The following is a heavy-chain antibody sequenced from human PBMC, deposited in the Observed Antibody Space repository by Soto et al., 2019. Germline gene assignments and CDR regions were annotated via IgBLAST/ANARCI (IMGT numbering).Heavy chain of an antibody. J-gene: IGHJ3*02. D-gene: IGHD2-2*01. CDR1: GYTFTGYY. Sequence: ASVKVSCKASGYTFTGYYMHWVRQAPGQGLEWMGWINPNSGGTNYAQKFQGWVTMTRDTSISTAYMELSRLRSDDTAVYYCARVGSVVVPADPTPLDAFDIWGQGTMVTVSS. CDR3: ARVGSVVVPADPTPLDAFDI. CDR2: INPNSGGT. V-gene: IGHV1-2*04.